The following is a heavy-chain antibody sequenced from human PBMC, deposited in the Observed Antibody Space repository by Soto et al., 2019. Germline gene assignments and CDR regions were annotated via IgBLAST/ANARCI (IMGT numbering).Heavy chain of an antibody. J-gene: IGHJ6*02. CDR2: IIPIFGTA. CDR1: GGAFSSYA. V-gene: IGHV1-69*13. CDR3: ARSVITVYYYYGMDV. D-gene: IGHD3-22*01. Sequence: GASVKVSCKASGGAFSSYAISWVRQAPGQGLEWVGGIIPIFGTANYAQKFQGRVTITADESTSTAYMELSSLRSEDTAVYYCARSVITVYYYYGMDVWGQGTTVTVSS.